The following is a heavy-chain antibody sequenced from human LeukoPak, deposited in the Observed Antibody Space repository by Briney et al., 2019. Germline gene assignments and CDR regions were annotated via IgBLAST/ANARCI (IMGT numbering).Heavy chain of an antibody. CDR3: ARGSSQLWSAD. J-gene: IGHJ4*02. CDR1: GGSFSGYY. D-gene: IGHD5-18*01. Sequence: SETLSLTCAVYGGSFSGYYWSWIRQPPGKGLEWIGEINHNGSTNYNPSLKSRVTISVDTSKNQFSLKLSSVTAADTAVYYCARGSSQLWSADWGQGTLVTVSS. CDR2: INHNGST. V-gene: IGHV4-34*01.